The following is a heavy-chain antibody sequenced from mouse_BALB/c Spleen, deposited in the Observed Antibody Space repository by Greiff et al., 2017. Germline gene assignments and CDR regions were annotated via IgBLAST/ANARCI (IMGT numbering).Heavy chain of an antibody. CDR3: ARSGELYGKSYFDY. D-gene: IGHD2-1*01. V-gene: IGHV14-3*02. CDR1: GFNIKDTY. Sequence: EVKLVESGAELVKPGASVKLSCTASGFNIKDTYMHWVKQRPEQGLEWIGRIDPANGNTKYDPKFQGKATITADTSSNTAYLQLSSLTSEDTAVYYCARSGELYGKSYFDYWGQGTTLTVSS. CDR2: IDPANGNT. J-gene: IGHJ2*01.